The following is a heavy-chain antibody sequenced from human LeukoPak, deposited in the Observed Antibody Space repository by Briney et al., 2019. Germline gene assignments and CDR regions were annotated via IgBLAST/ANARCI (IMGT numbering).Heavy chain of an antibody. CDR2: MTGPADTT. CDR1: GFNFNNFA. Sequence: GGSLRLSCAASGFNFNNFAMSWVRQAPGKGPEWLSAMTGPADTTYYAESVEGRFIISRDYSKSMVYLQMNSLRVEDTAIYYCAKGAEIDHWGQGTLVTVSS. V-gene: IGHV3-23*01. CDR3: AKGAEIDH. J-gene: IGHJ4*02.